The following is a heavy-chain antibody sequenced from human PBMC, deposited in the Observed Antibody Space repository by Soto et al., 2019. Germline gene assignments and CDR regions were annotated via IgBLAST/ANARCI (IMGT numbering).Heavy chain of an antibody. Sequence: QVQLVQSGSELKKPGASVKVSCKASGYTFTSYAMNWVRQAPGQGLEWMGWINTHTGNPTYAQGFTGRFVFSLDTSVSTAYLQICSLKAEDTAVYYCARSSYGSGSYYMRDYYYYMDVWGKGTTVTVSS. D-gene: IGHD3-10*01. CDR1: GYTFTSYA. V-gene: IGHV7-4-1*01. CDR2: INTHTGNP. CDR3: ARSSYGSGSYYMRDYYYYMDV. J-gene: IGHJ6*03.